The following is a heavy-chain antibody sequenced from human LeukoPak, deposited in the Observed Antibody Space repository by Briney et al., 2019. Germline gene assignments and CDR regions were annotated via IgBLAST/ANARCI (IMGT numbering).Heavy chain of an antibody. Sequence: PSETLSLTCTVSGYSISSGYYWGWIRQPPGKGLEWIGSIYHSGSTYYNPSLKSRVTMSVDTSKNQFSLKLSSVTAADTAVYYCAREVAGTFYYYYYMDVWGKGTTVTISS. CDR2: IYHSGST. D-gene: IGHD6-19*01. CDR3: AREVAGTFYYYYYMDV. CDR1: GYSISSGYY. J-gene: IGHJ6*03. V-gene: IGHV4-38-2*02.